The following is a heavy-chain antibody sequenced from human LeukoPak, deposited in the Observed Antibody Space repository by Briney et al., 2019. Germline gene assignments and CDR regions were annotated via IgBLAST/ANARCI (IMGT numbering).Heavy chain of an antibody. CDR2: IYYSGST. D-gene: IGHD3-22*01. V-gene: IGHV4-59*01. CDR1: GDSISSYY. CDR3: ARAYYYDSSGYDDAFDI. Sequence: SETLSLTCTVSGDSISSYYWSWIRQPPGKGLEWIGYIYYSGSTKYNPSLKSRVTISVDTSKNQFSLKLNSVTAADTAVYYCARAYYYDSSGYDDAFDIWGQGTMVTVSS. J-gene: IGHJ3*02.